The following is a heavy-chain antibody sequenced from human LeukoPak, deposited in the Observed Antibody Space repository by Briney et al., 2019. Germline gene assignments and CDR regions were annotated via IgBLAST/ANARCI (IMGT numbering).Heavy chain of an antibody. Sequence: QPGGSLRLSCAASGFTFDNYAMTWVRQAPGKGLEWVSAIRLSDGYTYYADSVQGRFIISRDTSKNTVSLQMNSLTGDDTALYYCARVAGSYSIRPFDFWGQGTVVIVSS. V-gene: IGHV3-23*01. CDR3: ARVAGSYSIRPFDF. CDR2: IRLSDGYT. CDR1: GFTFDNYA. J-gene: IGHJ4*02. D-gene: IGHD1-26*01.